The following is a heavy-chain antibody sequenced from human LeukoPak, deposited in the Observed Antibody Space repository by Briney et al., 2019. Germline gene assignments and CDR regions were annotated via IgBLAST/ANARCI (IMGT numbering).Heavy chain of an antibody. CDR2: ISSDGGSA. D-gene: IGHD2-2*01. CDR3: ARSNCSTTSCLFNAFDI. Sequence: TGGSLRLSCAASGFTFSNYAMHWVRQAPGKGLEYVSVISSDGGSAYYANSVKGRYTISRDNSKNTLYPQMGSLRAEDMAVYFCARSNCSTTSCLFNAFDIWGQGTMVTVSS. J-gene: IGHJ3*02. CDR1: GFTFSNYA. V-gene: IGHV3-64*01.